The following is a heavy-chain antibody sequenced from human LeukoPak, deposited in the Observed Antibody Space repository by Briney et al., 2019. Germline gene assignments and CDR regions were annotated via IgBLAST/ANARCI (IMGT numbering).Heavy chain of an antibody. J-gene: IGHJ5*02. CDR3: ARMPDILTGLDP. D-gene: IGHD3-9*01. Sequence: SETLSLTCTVCGGSMNNYYWNWIRQPPGKGLEWIAYVYYSGSTNYNPSLKSRVTLSVDTSKNKFSLKLASVTTADTAVYYCARMPDILTGLDPWGQGVLVTVSS. V-gene: IGHV4-59*01. CDR1: GGSMNNYY. CDR2: VYYSGST.